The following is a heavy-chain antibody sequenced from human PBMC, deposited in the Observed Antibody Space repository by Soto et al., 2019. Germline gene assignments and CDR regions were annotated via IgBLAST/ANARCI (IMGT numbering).Heavy chain of an antibody. J-gene: IGHJ6*02. CDR1: GYTFSSYW. CDR3: STDSYYGNIYYGMDV. V-gene: IGHV3-74*01. Sequence: PGGSLRLSCAASGYTFSSYWMHWVRQVPGKGLVWVSRINRDGSSTSYADSVKGRFTISRDNAKNTMYLQMSSLRAEDTAVYYCSTDSYYGNIYYGMDVWGQGTTVTVSS. CDR2: INRDGSST. D-gene: IGHD3-10*01.